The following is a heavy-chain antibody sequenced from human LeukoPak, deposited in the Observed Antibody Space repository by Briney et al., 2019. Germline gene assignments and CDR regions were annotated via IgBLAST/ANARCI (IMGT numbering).Heavy chain of an antibody. Sequence: SETLSLTCTVSGGSISSSSYYWGWIRQPPGKGLEWIGSIYYSGSTYYNPSLKSRVTISVDTSKNQFSLKLSSVTAADTAVYYCATYSSSWYFNWFDPWGQGTLVTVSS. V-gene: IGHV4-39*07. CDR1: GGSISSSSYY. CDR2: IYYSGST. J-gene: IGHJ5*02. CDR3: ATYSSSWYFNWFDP. D-gene: IGHD6-13*01.